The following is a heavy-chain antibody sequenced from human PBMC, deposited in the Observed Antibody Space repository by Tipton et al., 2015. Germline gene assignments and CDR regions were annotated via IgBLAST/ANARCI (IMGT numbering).Heavy chain of an antibody. D-gene: IGHD6-13*01. CDR1: GDSISSNSW. V-gene: IGHV4-39*01. CDR3: ARSLFPETAGLENWFDP. Sequence: GLVKPSGTLSFTCAVSGDSISSNSWWSWIRQPPGKGLEWIGSLSYSGKTDYNPPLRSRVTISVDTSKNQFSLRLSSVTAADTAVYYCARSLFPETAGLENWFDPWGQGTLVTVSS. CDR2: LSYSGKT. J-gene: IGHJ5*02.